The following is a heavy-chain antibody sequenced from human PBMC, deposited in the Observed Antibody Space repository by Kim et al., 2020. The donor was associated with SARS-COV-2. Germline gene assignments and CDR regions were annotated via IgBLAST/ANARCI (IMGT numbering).Heavy chain of an antibody. CDR2: ISYDGSSK. CDR1: GFTFSTYG. J-gene: IGHJ6*01. D-gene: IGHD3-10*01. Sequence: GGSLRLSCAASGFTFSTYGMHWVRQAPGKGLEWVAVISYDGSSKYYGESVKGRFTISRDNPENTLYLQMNSLRPEDTAVYYCAKAVVRGVNYYSYVMDV. V-gene: IGHV3-30*18. CDR3: AKAVVRGVNYYSYVMDV.